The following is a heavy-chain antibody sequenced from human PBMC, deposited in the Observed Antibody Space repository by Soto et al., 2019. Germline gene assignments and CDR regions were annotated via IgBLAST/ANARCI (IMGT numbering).Heavy chain of an antibody. D-gene: IGHD3-16*02. CDR2: ISYDGSNK. CDR3: ARDIMITFGGVIVTDYYYGMDV. J-gene: IGHJ6*01. Sequence: QVQLVESGGGVVQPGRSLRLSCAASGFTFSSYAMHWVRQAPGKGLEWVAVISYDGSNKYYADSVKGRFTISRDNSKNTLYLQMNSLRAEDTAVYYCARDIMITFGGVIVTDYYYGMDVW. CDR1: GFTFSSYA. V-gene: IGHV3-30-3*01.